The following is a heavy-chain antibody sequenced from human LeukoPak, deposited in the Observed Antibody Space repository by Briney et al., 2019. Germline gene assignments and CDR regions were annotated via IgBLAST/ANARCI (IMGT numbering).Heavy chain of an antibody. V-gene: IGHV1-2*04. D-gene: IGHD3-22*01. CDR1: GGTFSSYA. CDR3: ARGYDSSGYMGAEYFQH. CDR2: INPNSGGT. Sequence: ASVKVSCKASGGTFSSYAISWVRQAPGQGLEWMGWINPNSGGTNYAQKFQGWVTMTRDTSISTAYMELSRLRSDDTAVYYCARGYDSSGYMGAEYFQHWGQGTLVTVSS. J-gene: IGHJ1*01.